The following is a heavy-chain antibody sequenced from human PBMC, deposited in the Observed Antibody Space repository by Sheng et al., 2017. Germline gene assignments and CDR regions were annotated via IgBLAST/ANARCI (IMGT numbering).Heavy chain of an antibody. V-gene: IGHV4-38-2*02. Sequence: QVQLQESGPGLVKPSETLSLTCAVSGYSISSGYYWAWIRQPPGKGLEWIGNIYHRGGTYYNPSLKSRVTMSVDTSKNQFSLKLSSVTAADTAVYYCAREGYCSSTSCYLSWFDPWGQGTLVTVSS. CDR2: IYHRGGT. D-gene: IGHD2-2*01. CDR1: GYSISSGYY. CDR3: AREGYCSSTSCYLSWFDP. J-gene: IGHJ5*02.